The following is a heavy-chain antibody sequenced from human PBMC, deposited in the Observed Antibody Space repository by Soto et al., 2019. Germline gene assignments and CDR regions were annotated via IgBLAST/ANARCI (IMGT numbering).Heavy chain of an antibody. V-gene: IGHV1-3*01. Sequence: QVQLVQSGVAVKKPGASVKVSCKASGYTFTTYAMHWVRQAPGQRLEWMGWINAGNGKTKYSQKFQGRVTITRDTSATTAYMELISLRSEDTAVYYCARAGEDCSTTNCYLIDYWGQGTLVTVAS. CDR3: ARAGEDCSTTNCYLIDY. J-gene: IGHJ4*02. CDR1: GYTFTTYA. CDR2: INAGNGKT. D-gene: IGHD2-2*01.